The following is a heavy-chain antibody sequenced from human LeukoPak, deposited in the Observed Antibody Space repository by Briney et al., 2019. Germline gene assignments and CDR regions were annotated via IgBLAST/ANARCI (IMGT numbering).Heavy chain of an antibody. CDR1: GGTFSSYA. Sequence: SVKVSCKASGGTFSSYAISWVRQAPGQGLEWMGGIIPIFGTANYAQKFQGRVTITTDESTSTAYMELSSLRSEDTAVYYCARAELRYFDWPPGDYWGQGTLVTVSS. J-gene: IGHJ4*02. CDR3: ARAELRYFDWPPGDY. D-gene: IGHD3-9*01. V-gene: IGHV1-69*05. CDR2: IIPIFGTA.